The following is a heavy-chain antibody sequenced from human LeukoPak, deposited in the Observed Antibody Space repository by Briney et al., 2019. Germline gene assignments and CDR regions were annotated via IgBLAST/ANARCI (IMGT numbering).Heavy chain of an antibody. CDR1: GGSISSSSYY. D-gene: IGHD3-10*01. Sequence: SETLSLTCTVSGGSISSSSYYWGWIRQPPGKGLEWIGSIYYSGSTYYNPSLKSRVTISVDTSKNQFSLKLSSVTAADTAVYYCARVQYYGSGTYSKLFDYWGQGTMVTVSS. V-gene: IGHV4-39*01. CDR2: IYYSGST. CDR3: ARVQYYGSGTYSKLFDY. J-gene: IGHJ4*02.